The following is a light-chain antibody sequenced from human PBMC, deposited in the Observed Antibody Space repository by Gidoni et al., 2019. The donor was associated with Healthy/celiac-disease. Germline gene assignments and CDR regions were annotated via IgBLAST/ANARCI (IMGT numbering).Light chain of an antibody. Sequence: QSALTQPRSVSGSPGPSVTISCTGTCSDVGVYNDVAWYQQHPGKSPKLRIYDVRKRPSGVTDRFSGSKSGNTAAMTISGLQAEDEADYYCCSYAGSYTWVFGGGTKLTVL. V-gene: IGLV2-11*02. CDR3: CSYAGSYTWV. CDR2: DVR. J-gene: IGLJ3*02. CDR1: CSDVGVYND.